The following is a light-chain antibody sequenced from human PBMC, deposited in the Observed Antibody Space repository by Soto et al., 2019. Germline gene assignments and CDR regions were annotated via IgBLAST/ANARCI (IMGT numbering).Light chain of an antibody. CDR1: QSINSW. J-gene: IGKJ1*01. CDR2: KAS. CDR3: QHYNSWT. V-gene: IGKV1-5*03. Sequence: IQMSQSPSTLSAFVGDRVTITCRACQSINSWSAWYQQKPGKAPKLLIYKASRLASGVPSRFSGSGSWTEFTLTISSLQPDYSATYYGQHYNSWTFGQGTQVEIK.